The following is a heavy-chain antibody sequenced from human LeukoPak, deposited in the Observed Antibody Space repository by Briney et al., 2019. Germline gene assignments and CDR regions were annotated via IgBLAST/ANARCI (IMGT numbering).Heavy chain of an antibody. CDR3: AREAYSSSWYQWN. CDR2: INPNSGGT. J-gene: IGHJ4*02. V-gene: IGHV1-2*02. CDR1: GYTFTGYY. D-gene: IGHD6-13*01. Sequence: GASVKVSCKASGYTFTGYYMHWVRQAPGQGLEWMGWINPNSGGTNYAQKFQGRVTMTRDTSISTAYMELSRLRSDDTAVYYCAREAYSSSWYQWNWGQGTLVTVSS.